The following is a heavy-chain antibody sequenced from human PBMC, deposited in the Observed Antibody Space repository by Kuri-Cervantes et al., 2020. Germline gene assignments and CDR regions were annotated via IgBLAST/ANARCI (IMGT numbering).Heavy chain of an antibody. CDR2: IYHSGST. CDR1: GYSISSGYY. J-gene: IGHJ4*02. D-gene: IGHD6-13*01. V-gene: IGHV4-38-2*01. Sequence: GSLRLSCAVSGYSISSGYYWGWIRQPPGKGLEWVGSIYHSGSTNYNPSLKSRVTISVDTSKNQFSLRLSSVTAADTAVYYCARGRRGSSWNYFDYWGQGALVTVSS. CDR3: ARGRRGSSWNYFDY.